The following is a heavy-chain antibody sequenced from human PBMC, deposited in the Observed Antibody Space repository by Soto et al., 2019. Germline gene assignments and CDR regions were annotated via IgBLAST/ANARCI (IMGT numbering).Heavy chain of an antibody. V-gene: IGHV4-31*03. CDR3: ARETYYDFWSGPHYFDY. CDR1: GGSISSGGYY. CDR2: IYYSGST. J-gene: IGHJ4*02. Sequence: TSETLSLPCTVSGGSISSGGYYWSWVRQHPGKGLEWIGYIYYSGSTYYNPSLKSRVTISVDTSKNQFSLKLSSVTAADTAVYYCARETYYDFWSGPHYFDYWGQGTLVTVSS. D-gene: IGHD3-3*01.